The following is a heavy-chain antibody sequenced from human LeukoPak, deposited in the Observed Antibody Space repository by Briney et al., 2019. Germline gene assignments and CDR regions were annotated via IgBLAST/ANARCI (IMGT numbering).Heavy chain of an antibody. CDR3: ANGVVTLYYYYGMDV. J-gene: IGHJ6*02. V-gene: IGHV1-69*13. CDR2: IIPIFGTA. Sequence: SVKVSCKASGGTFSSYAISWVRQAPGQGLEWMGGIIPIFGTANYAQKFQGRVTITADESTSTAYMELSSLRSEDTAVYYCANGVVTLYYYYGMDVWGQGTTVTVSS. D-gene: IGHD4-23*01. CDR1: GGTFSSYA.